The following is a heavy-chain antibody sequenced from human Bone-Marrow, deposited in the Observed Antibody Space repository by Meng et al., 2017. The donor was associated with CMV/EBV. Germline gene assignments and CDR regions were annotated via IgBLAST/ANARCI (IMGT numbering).Heavy chain of an antibody. Sequence: GESLKISCAASGFTFSSYAMHWVRQAPGKGLEWVSAISGSGGSTYYADSVKGRFTISRDNSKNTLYLQMNSLRAEDTAVYYCAKPRRATVTIYYYYGMDVWGQGTTVTVSS. V-gene: IGHV3-23*01. CDR1: GFTFSSYA. J-gene: IGHJ6*02. CDR3: AKPRRATVTIYYYYGMDV. CDR2: ISGSGGST. D-gene: IGHD4-11*01.